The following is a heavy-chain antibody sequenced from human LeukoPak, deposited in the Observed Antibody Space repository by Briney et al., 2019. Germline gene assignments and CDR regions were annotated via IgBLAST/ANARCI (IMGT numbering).Heavy chain of an antibody. V-gene: IGHV3-7*01. J-gene: IGHJ4*02. D-gene: IGHD2-15*01. CDR1: GFTFRNYW. Sequence: PGGSLRLSCAASGFTFRNYWMSWVRQAPGKGLEWVANTKPDGSAEYYADSVRGRFTTSRDNANNFLYLQMNSLRAEDTAVYYCARDGGLNMNFDYWGQGTLVTVSS. CDR3: ARDGGLNMNFDY. CDR2: TKPDGSAE.